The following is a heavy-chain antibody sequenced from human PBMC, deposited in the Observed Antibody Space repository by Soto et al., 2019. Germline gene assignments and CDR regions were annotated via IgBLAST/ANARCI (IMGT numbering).Heavy chain of an antibody. D-gene: IGHD4-4*01. CDR2: ISSTGSNV. J-gene: IGHJ3*01. Sequence: WGSLRLSCVASGFSFSTSIMHLVRQAPCKWLEWIATISSTGSNVYYAGSVKGRFTISRDNPKNSLYLQMNSLRADDMAVYYCAREIATTRLLTFDVWGQGTMVTVSS. CDR1: GFSFSTSI. V-gene: IGHV3-21*04. CDR3: AREIATTRLLTFDV.